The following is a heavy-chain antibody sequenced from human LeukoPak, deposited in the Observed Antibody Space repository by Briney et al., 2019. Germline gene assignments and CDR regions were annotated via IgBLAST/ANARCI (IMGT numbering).Heavy chain of an antibody. V-gene: IGHV3-30*03. Sequence: GGSLRLSCAASGFTFSSYGMHWVRQAPGKGLEWVAVISYDGSNKYYADSVKGRFTISRDNSKNTLYLQMNSLRAEDTAVYYCAGTYYDFWSGYSGGFDPWGQGTLVTVSS. D-gene: IGHD3-3*01. CDR3: AGTYYDFWSGYSGGFDP. CDR2: ISYDGSNK. CDR1: GFTFSSYG. J-gene: IGHJ5*02.